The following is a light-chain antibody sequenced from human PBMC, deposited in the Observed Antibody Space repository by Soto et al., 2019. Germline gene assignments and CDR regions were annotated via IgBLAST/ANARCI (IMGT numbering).Light chain of an antibody. CDR1: LPISNY. V-gene: IGKV1-27*01. CDR3: QKHNSAKLT. CDR2: AAI. Sequence: DIQMTQSPSSLSASVGDRVTITCRASLPISNYLAWYQQKPGKIPNLLFYAAITLQAGVPSRFSGSGSGTDFTIAISCLQHGDGEAYYCQKHNSAKLTLGGATKEDNK. J-gene: IGKJ4*01.